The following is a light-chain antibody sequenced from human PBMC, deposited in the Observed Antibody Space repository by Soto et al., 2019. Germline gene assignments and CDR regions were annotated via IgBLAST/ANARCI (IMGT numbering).Light chain of an antibody. J-gene: IGLJ1*01. Sequence: SVLTQPPSLSSAPGQRVTLSCSGSSSNIGGNSVSWYQQLPGTAPKLLIYDDNKRPSGIPDRFSGSKSGTSATLGITGFQTGDEADYYCGSWDSSLSAYVFGTGTKVTV. V-gene: IGLV1-51*01. CDR3: GSWDSSLSAYV. CDR1: SSNIGGNS. CDR2: DDN.